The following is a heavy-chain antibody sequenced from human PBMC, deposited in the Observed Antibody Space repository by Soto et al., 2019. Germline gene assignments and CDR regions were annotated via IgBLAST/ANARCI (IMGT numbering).Heavy chain of an antibody. J-gene: IGHJ5*02. CDR3: AHRPIPARYFDWLDWFDP. CDR2: IYWNDDK. CDR1: GFSLSTSGVG. V-gene: IGHV2-5*01. D-gene: IGHD3-9*01. Sequence: QITLKESGPTLVKPTQPLTLTCTFSGFSLSTSGVGVGWIRQPPGKALEWLALIYWNDDKRYSPSLKSRLTITKGTSKNQVVLTMTNMDPVDTATYYCAHRPIPARYFDWLDWFDPWGQGTLVTVSS.